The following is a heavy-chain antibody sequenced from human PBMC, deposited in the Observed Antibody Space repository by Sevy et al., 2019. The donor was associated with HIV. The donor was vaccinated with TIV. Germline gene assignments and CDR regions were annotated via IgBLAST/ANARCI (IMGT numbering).Heavy chain of an antibody. CDR2: IYYSGST. CDR1: GGSISSYY. CDR3: ARVGYYGSGSYYTFDY. Sequence: SQTLSLTCTVSGGSISSYYWSWIRQPPGKGLEWIGYIYYSGSTNYNPSLKSRVTISVDTSKNQFSLKLGSVTAADTAVYYCARVGYYGSGSYYTFDYWGQGTLVTVSS. J-gene: IGHJ4*02. D-gene: IGHD3-10*01. V-gene: IGHV4-59*01.